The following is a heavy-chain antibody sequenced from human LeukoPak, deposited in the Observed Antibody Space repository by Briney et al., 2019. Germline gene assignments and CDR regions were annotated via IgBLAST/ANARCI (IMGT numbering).Heavy chain of an antibody. V-gene: IGHV4-39*01. Sequence: SETLSLTCTVSGGSISSSSYYWGWIRQPPGKGLGWIGSIYYSGSTYYNPSLKSRVTISVDTSKNQFSLKLSSVTAADTAVYYCASRDYDYVWGSYRYGYYFDYWGQGTLVTVSS. CDR1: GGSISSSSYY. CDR3: ASRDYDYVWGSYRYGYYFDY. D-gene: IGHD3-16*02. CDR2: IYYSGST. J-gene: IGHJ4*02.